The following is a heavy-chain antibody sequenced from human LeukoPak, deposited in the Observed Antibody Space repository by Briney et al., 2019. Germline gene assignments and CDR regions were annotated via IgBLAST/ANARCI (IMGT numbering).Heavy chain of an antibody. Sequence: GGSLRLSCAASGLTFDDYAMYWVRQAPGKGLEWVSAISGSGGSTYYADSVKGRFTISRDNSKNTLYLHMNSLRVEDTAVYYCARRGSYFPFDYWGQGTLATVSS. J-gene: IGHJ4*02. V-gene: IGHV3-23*01. CDR3: ARRGSYFPFDY. CDR1: GLTFDDYA. D-gene: IGHD3-10*01. CDR2: ISGSGGST.